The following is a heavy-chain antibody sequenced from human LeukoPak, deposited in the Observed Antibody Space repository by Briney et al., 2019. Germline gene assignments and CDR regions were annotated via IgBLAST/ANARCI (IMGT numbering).Heavy chain of an antibody. CDR2: INPKSGGT. CDR3: ASGSSFDSSGRGFDY. CDR1: GYTFSGYY. D-gene: IGHD3-22*01. V-gene: IGHV1-2*02. Sequence: ASVKVSCKASGYTFSGYYMHWVRQAPGQGLEWMGWINPKSGGTNYAQKFQGRVTMTRDTSISTAYMELSRLRFDDTAVYYCASGSSFDSSGRGFDYWGQGTLVTVSS. J-gene: IGHJ4*02.